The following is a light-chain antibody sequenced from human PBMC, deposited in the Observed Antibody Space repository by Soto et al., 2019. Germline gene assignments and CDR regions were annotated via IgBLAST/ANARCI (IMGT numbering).Light chain of an antibody. V-gene: IGKV3-15*01. CDR3: QQFNNWPLT. Sequence: EIVMTQSPATLSLSPGERASLSCRASQNIGTNLAWYQQKPGQAPRLLIYPASTRATGIPARFSGSGSGTEFTLTISSLQSEDFAVYWCQQFNNWPLTFGQGTKVEIK. CDR1: QNIGTN. J-gene: IGKJ1*01. CDR2: PAS.